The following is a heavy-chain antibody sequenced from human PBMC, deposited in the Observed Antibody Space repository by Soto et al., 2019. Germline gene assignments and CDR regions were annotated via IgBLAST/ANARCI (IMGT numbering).Heavy chain of an antibody. CDR3: AKTPLSIAIFGVVERVGYYLDY. J-gene: IGHJ4*02. Sequence: EVQLLESGGGLVQPGGSLRLSCAASGFTFSSYVMSWFRQAPGKGLEWVSAISGSGGSTYYADSVKGRFTISRDNSNSKRYRPLNGLSADATAVSYCAKTPLSIAIFGVVERVGYYLDYWGQGTLLTVSS. CDR1: GFTFSSYV. CDR2: ISGSGGST. V-gene: IGHV3-23*01. D-gene: IGHD3-3*01.